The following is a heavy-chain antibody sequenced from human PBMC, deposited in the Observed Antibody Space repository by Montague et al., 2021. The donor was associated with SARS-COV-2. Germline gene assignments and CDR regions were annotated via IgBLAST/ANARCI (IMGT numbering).Heavy chain of an antibody. CDR1: GGSISSYY. J-gene: IGHJ4*02. Sequence: SETLSLTCTVSGGSISSYYWSWIRQPPGKGLEWIGHIYYSGSTNCNPSLKSRVTTSVDTSKNQFSLKLSSVTAADTAVYYCARLGLQLLGGHYFDYWGQGTLVTVSS. V-gene: IGHV4-59*08. CDR3: ARLGLQLLGGHYFDY. CDR2: IYYSGST. D-gene: IGHD5-24*01.